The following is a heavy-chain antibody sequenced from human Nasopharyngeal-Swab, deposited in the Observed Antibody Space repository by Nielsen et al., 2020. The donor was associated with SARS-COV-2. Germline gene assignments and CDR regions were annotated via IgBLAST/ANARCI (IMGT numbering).Heavy chain of an antibody. CDR3: ATSRGYSGYEKGTFDY. D-gene: IGHD5-12*01. CDR2: ISAYNGNT. J-gene: IGHJ4*02. CDR1: GYTFTSYG. V-gene: IGHV1-18*04. Sequence: ASVKVSCKASGYTFTSYGISWVRQAPGQGLEWMGWISAYNGNTNYAQKLQGRVTMTTDTSTSTAYMELSSLRSEDTAVYYCATSRGYSGYEKGTFDYWGQGTLVTVSS.